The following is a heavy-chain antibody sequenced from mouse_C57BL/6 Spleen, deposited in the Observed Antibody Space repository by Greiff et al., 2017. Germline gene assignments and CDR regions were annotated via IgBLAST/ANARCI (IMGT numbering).Heavy chain of an antibody. CDR1: GYTFTSYW. Sequence: QVQLQQPGTELVKPGASVKLSCKASGYTFTSYWMHWVKQRPGQGLEWIGNINPSNGGTNYNEKFKSKATLTVDTSSSTAYMQLSSLTSEDSAVYYCARERGYDYDADYWGQGTTLTVSS. J-gene: IGHJ2*01. D-gene: IGHD2-4*01. CDR3: ARERGYDYDADY. CDR2: INPSNGGT. V-gene: IGHV1-53*01.